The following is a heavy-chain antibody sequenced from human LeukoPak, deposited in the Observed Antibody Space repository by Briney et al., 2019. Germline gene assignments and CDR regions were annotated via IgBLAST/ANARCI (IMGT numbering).Heavy chain of an antibody. D-gene: IGHD3-10*01. V-gene: IGHV1-69*05. CDR2: IIPIFGTA. Sequence: SVKVSCKASGGTFSSYAISWVRQAPGQGLEWMGGIIPIFGTANYAQKFQGRVTITTDESTSTAYMELSSLRSEDTAVYYCARDRPYDYYGSGSYYQPFDYWGQGTLVTVSS. CDR3: ARDRPYDYYGSGSYYQPFDY. CDR1: GGTFSSYA. J-gene: IGHJ4*02.